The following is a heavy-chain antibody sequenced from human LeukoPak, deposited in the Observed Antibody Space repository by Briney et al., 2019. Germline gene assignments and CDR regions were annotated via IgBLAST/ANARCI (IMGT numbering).Heavy chain of an antibody. Sequence: GGSLRLSCAASGFTFSSYSMNWFRQAPGKGLEWVSYISSSSSPISYADSVKGRFTISRDNAKNSLYLQMNSLRDEDTAVCYCARDASSGYYLNLFDPWGQGTLVTVSS. CDR3: ARDASSGYYLNLFDP. CDR1: GFTFSSYS. V-gene: IGHV3-48*02. J-gene: IGHJ5*02. CDR2: ISSSSSPI. D-gene: IGHD3-22*01.